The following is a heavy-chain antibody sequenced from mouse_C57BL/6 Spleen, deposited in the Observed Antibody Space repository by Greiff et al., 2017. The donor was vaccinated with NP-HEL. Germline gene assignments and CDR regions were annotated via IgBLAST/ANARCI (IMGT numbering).Heavy chain of an antibody. Sequence: EVKLVESGGGLVQPKGSLKLSCAASGFSFNTYAMNWVRQAPGKGLEWVARIRSKSNNYATYYADSVKDRFTISRDDSESMLYLQMNNLKTEDTAMYYCVRDSSGYVMFAYWGQGTLVTVSA. CDR1: GFSFNTYA. J-gene: IGHJ3*01. V-gene: IGHV10-1*01. D-gene: IGHD3-2*02. CDR2: IRSKSNNYAT. CDR3: VRDSSGYVMFAY.